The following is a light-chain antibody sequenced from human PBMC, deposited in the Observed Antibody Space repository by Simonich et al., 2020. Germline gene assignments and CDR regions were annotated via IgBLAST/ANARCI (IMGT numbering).Light chain of an antibody. V-gene: IGKV1-12*01. J-gene: IGKJ2*01. Sequence: DIQMTQSPSSVSASVGDRVTIPCRASQGISSWLAWYQKKPGKAPKLLIYAASSLQSGVPSRFSGSGSGTDFTLTISSLQPEDFATYYCQQANSFPYTFGQGTKLEIK. CDR1: QGISSW. CDR2: AAS. CDR3: QQANSFPYT.